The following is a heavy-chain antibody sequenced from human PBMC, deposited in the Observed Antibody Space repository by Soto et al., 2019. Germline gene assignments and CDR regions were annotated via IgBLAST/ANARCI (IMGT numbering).Heavy chain of an antibody. CDR2: IYPGDSDT. J-gene: IGHJ6*02. V-gene: IGHV5-51*01. CDR3: ARLPPGVVYGMDV. CDR1: GYSFTSYW. D-gene: IGHD2-15*01. Sequence: PGESLKISGKGSGYSFTSYWIGWVLQMPGKGLEWMGIIYPGDSDTRYSPSFQGQVTISADKSISTAYLQWSSLKASDTAMYYCARLPPGVVYGMDVWGQGTTVTVSS.